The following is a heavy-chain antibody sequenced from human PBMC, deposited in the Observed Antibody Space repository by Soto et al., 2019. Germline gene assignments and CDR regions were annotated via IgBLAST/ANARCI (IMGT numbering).Heavy chain of an antibody. J-gene: IGHJ4*02. CDR2: FDPEDGET. CDR3: ATGPPILGYCSSTSCYALDY. D-gene: IGHD2-2*01. Sequence: GASVKVSCKVSGYTLTELSMHWVRQAPGKGLEWMGGFDPEDGETIYAQKFQGRVTMTEDTSTDTAYMELSSLRSEDTAVYYCATGPPILGYCSSTSCYALDYWGQGTLVTVSS. CDR1: GYTLTELS. V-gene: IGHV1-24*01.